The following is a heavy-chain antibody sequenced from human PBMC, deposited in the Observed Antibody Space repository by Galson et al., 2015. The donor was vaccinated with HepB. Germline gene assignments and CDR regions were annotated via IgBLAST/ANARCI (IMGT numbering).Heavy chain of an antibody. CDR1: GFTFSSYA. CDR2: INHSGST. V-gene: IGHV4-34*01. Sequence: LRLSCAASGFTFSSYAMSWVRQAPGKGLEWIGEINHSGSTNYNPSLKSRVTISVDTSKNQFSLKLSSVTAADTAVYYCARDVRWRYYFDYWGQGTLVTVSS. J-gene: IGHJ4*02. D-gene: IGHD4-23*01. CDR3: ARDVRWRYYFDY.